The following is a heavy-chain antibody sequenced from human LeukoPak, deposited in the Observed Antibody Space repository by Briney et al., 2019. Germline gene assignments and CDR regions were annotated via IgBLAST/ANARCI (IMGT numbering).Heavy chain of an antibody. CDR2: ISSSSSYI. D-gene: IGHD6-13*01. J-gene: IGHJ5*02. Sequence: PGGSLRLSCAASGFTFSSYSMNWVRQAPGKGLEWVSSISSSSSYIYYADSVKGRFTISRDNAKNSLYLQMNSLRAEDTAVYYCARDVRAAAARDGFDPWGQGTLVTVSS. CDR3: ARDVRAAAARDGFDP. CDR1: GFTFSSYS. V-gene: IGHV3-21*01.